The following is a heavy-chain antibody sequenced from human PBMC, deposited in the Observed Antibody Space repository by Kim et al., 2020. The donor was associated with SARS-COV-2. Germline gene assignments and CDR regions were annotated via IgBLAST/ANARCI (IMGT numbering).Heavy chain of an antibody. V-gene: IGHV3-30*02. D-gene: IGHD4-4*01. Sequence: YHAGSVKGRLTISRDNSKNTLYLQMNSLRAEDTAVYYCAGIVTTSRGMDVWGQGTTVTVSS. J-gene: IGHJ6*02. CDR3: AGIVTTSRGMDV.